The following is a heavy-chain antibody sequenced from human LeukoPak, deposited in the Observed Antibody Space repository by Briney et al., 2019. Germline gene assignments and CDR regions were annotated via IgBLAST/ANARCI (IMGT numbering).Heavy chain of an antibody. D-gene: IGHD3-22*01. J-gene: IGHJ6*03. CDR2: ISSSSGYI. CDR1: GFTFSSYS. CDR3: ARERDYYDSGGPYMDV. Sequence: GGSLRLSCAASGFTFSSYSMNWVRQAPGKGLEWVSSISSSSGYIYYADSTKGRFTISRDNAKNSLYLQMNSLRAEDTAVYYCARERDYYDSGGPYMDVWGKGTTVTVSS. V-gene: IGHV3-21*01.